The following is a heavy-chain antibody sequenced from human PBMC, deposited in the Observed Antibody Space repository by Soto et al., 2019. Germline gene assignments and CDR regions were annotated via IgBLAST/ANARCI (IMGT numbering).Heavy chain of an antibody. CDR2: ISGSGGST. CDR1: GFTFSSYA. J-gene: IGHJ4*02. D-gene: IGHD3-10*01. Sequence: LRLSCAASGFTFSSYAMSWVRQAPGKGLEWVSAISGSGGSTYYADSVKGRFTISRDNSKNTLYLQMNSLRAEDTAVYYCAKDLKYYGSGSSLDYCGQGPLVTVSS. CDR3: AKDLKYYGSGSSLDY. V-gene: IGHV3-23*01.